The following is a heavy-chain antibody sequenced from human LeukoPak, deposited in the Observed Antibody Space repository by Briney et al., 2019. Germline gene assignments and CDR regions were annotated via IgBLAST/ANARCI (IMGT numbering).Heavy chain of an antibody. J-gene: IGHJ4*02. CDR1: GFTFSRYW. V-gene: IGHV3-53*01. CDR2: MYSGGGT. Sequence: GESLRLSCAASGFTFSRYWIHWVRQAPGKGLDWVAVMYSGGGTDYADSVKGRFTISRDTSNNTVHLQLHSLRVEDTAVYYCAGGGVLTAYLAPDSWGQGTLVTVSS. CDR3: AGGGVLTAYLAPDS. D-gene: IGHD3-9*01.